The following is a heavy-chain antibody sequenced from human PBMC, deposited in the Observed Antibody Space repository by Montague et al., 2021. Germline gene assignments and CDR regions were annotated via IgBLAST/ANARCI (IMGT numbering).Heavy chain of an antibody. CDR3: ARGRLATGDFDY. J-gene: IGHJ4*02. Sequence: TLSLTCTVSGDSLSSAGYSWTWIRQPPGKGLEWIGYMYYSGSTYYNPSLKSRVTISADTSKNHFSLRLTSVTAADTAVYYCARGRLATGDFDYWDQGTLVTVSS. CDR1: GDSLSSAGYS. D-gene: IGHD6-13*01. CDR2: MYYSGST. V-gene: IGHV4-31*03.